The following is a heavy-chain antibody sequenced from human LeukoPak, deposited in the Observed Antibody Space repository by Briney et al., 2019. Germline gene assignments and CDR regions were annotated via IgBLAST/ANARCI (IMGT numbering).Heavy chain of an antibody. CDR1: GYTFTSYG. V-gene: IGHV1-18*01. D-gene: IGHD1-26*01. Sequence: GASVKVSCKASGYTFTSYGISWVRQAPGQGLEWMGWISAYNGNTNYAQKLQGRVTMTTDTSTSTAYMELRSLRSDDTAVYYCARFIVGATLVLDWFDPWGQGTLVTVSS. J-gene: IGHJ5*02. CDR3: ARFIVGATLVLDWFDP. CDR2: ISAYNGNT.